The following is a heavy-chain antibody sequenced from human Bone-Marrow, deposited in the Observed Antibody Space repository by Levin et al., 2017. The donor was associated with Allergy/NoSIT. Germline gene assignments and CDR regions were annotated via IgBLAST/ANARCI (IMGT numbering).Heavy chain of an antibody. Sequence: GESLKISCKASGYTFTSYGISWVRQAPGQGLEWMGWISAYNGNTNYAQKLQGRVTMTTDTSTSTAYMELRSLRSDDTAVYYCARGGYCSSTSCATGAFDIWGQGTMVTVSS. CDR2: ISAYNGNT. D-gene: IGHD2-2*01. CDR3: ARGGYCSSTSCATGAFDI. J-gene: IGHJ3*02. CDR1: GYTFTSYG. V-gene: IGHV1-18*01.